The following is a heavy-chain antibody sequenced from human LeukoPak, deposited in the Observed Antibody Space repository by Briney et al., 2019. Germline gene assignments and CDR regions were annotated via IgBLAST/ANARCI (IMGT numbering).Heavy chain of an antibody. V-gene: IGHV4-38-2*02. CDR1: GYSISSGYY. CDR3: ARYITAGQYYFDY. D-gene: IGHD1-14*01. J-gene: IGHJ4*02. CDR2: IFHSGST. Sequence: ASETLSLTCTVSGYSISSGYYWGWIRQPPGKGLEWIGSIFHSGSTYYNPSLKSRVTISIDTSKNQFSLRLSSVTAADTAVYYCARYITAGQYYFDYWGQGTLVTVSS.